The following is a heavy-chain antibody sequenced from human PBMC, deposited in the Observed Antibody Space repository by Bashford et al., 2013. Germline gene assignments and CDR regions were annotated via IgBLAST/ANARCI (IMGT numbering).Heavy chain of an antibody. V-gene: IGHV4-30-4*01. Sequence: RPLLYSSETLSLTCTVSGGSISSGDYYWSWIRQPPGKGLEWIGYIYYSGSTYYNPSLKSRVTISVDTSKNQFSLKLSSVTAADTAVYYCARAPLRSIVGFDYWGQGTLVTVSS. D-gene: IGHD6-6*01. CDR1: GGSISSGDYY. CDR2: IYYSGST. J-gene: IGHJ4*02. CDR3: ARAPLRSIVGFDY.